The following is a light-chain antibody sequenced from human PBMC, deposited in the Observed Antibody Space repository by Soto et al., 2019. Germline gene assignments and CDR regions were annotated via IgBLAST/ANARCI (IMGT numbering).Light chain of an antibody. CDR3: QQSYSTPRIT. CDR1: QSISRY. J-gene: IGKJ3*01. CDR2: DAS. Sequence: DIQMTQSPNSLSASVGDRVTITCRASQSISRYLNWYQQKPGIAPKLLIYDASSLQSGVSSRFSGSGSGTDFTLTISSLQPEDSATYYCQQSYSTPRITFGPGTKVHIK. V-gene: IGKV1-39*01.